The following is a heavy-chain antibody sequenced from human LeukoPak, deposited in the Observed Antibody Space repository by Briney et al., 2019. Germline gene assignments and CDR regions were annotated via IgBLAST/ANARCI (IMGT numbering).Heavy chain of an antibody. D-gene: IGHD1-26*01. Sequence: EASVKVSCKASVYTFTSYDINWVRQATGQGLEWMGWMNPHSGNTGYAQKFQGRVTMTRNTSISTAYMELSSLRSEDTAVYYCARLSRSDGAFDIWGQGTMVTVSS. CDR2: MNPHSGNT. V-gene: IGHV1-8*01. CDR3: ARLSRSDGAFDI. CDR1: VYTFTSYD. J-gene: IGHJ3*02.